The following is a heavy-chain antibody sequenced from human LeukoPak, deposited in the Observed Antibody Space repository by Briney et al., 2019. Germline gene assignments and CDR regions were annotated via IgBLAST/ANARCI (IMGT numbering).Heavy chain of an antibody. V-gene: IGHV1-2*02. CDR2: INPNSGDT. CDR1: GSTFTDYY. J-gene: IGHJ5*02. Sequence: ASVKVSCKASGSTFTDYYIHWVRQAPGQGLEWMGWINPNSGDTNYAQKFQGRVTMTRDTSISTAYMEVSRLRFDDTAVYYCTRPTLQTLGAWGQGTLVTVSS. D-gene: IGHD3-10*01. CDR3: TRPTLQTLGA.